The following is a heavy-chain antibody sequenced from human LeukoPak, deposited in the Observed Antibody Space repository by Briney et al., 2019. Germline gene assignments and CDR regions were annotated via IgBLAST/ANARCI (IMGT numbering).Heavy chain of an antibody. CDR2: IRYDGSNK. V-gene: IGHV3-30*02. CDR1: GFTFSSYG. J-gene: IGHJ4*02. D-gene: IGHD1-26*01. Sequence: PGGSLRLSCAASGFTFSSYGMHWVRQAPGKGLEWVAFIRYDGSNKYYADSVKGRFTISRDNSKNTLYLQMNSLRAEDTAVYYCAKLAFILEGATSPDYWGQGTLVTVSS. CDR3: AKLAFILEGATSPDY.